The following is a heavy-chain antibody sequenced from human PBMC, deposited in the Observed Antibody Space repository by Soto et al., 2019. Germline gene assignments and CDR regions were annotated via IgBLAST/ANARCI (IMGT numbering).Heavy chain of an antibody. D-gene: IGHD2-21*02. Sequence: QMQLVQSGPEVKKPGTSVKVSCKASGFTFTSSAVQWVRQARGQRLEWVGWIVVGSGNTNYAQKFQERVTITREMSTSTVYMELSSLRSDDTAVYYCAADRTYCGGYCYVDWGQGTLVTVSS. CDR1: GFTFTSSA. CDR2: IVVGSGNT. CDR3: AADRTYCGGYCYVD. J-gene: IGHJ4*02. V-gene: IGHV1-58*01.